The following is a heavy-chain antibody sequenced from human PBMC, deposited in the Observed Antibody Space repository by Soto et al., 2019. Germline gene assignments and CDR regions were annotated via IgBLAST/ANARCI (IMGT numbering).Heavy chain of an antibody. CDR2: IYHTGST. CDR3: ARGTPQPYYGMDV. CDR1: GGSISSSNW. Sequence: SETLSLTCAVSGGSISSSNWWSWVRQPPGKGLEWIGEIYHTGSTNYNPSLKSRVTISVDKSKNPFSLKLSSVTAAATAVYYCARGTPQPYYGMDVLGQGTTVPVAS. J-gene: IGHJ6*02. D-gene: IGHD6-13*01. V-gene: IGHV4-4*02.